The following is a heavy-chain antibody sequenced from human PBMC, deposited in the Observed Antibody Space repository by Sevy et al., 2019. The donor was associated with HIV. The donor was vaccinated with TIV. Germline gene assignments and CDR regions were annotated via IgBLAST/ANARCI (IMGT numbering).Heavy chain of an antibody. Sequence: GGSLRLSCAASGFTFSSYGMHWVRQAPGKGLEWVAVISYDGSNKYYADSVKGRFTISRDNSKNTLYLQMNSLRAEDTAVYYCAKDPSAGYCSGGSCYYFDYWGQGTVVTVSS. CDR3: AKDPSAGYCSGGSCYYFDY. CDR2: ISYDGSNK. J-gene: IGHJ4*02. CDR1: GFTFSSYG. D-gene: IGHD2-15*01. V-gene: IGHV3-30*18.